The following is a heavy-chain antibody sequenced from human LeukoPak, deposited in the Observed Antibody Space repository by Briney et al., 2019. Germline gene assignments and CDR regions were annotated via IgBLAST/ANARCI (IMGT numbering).Heavy chain of an antibody. Sequence: PGGSLRLSCAASGFTFSNAWMSWVRQAPGKGLEWVAHINQDGSEEHYMDSAKARFTISRDNAKNSLSLQMNSLRAEDTAVYYCVRDGGVSGYDLLDYWGQGTLVTVSS. CDR1: GFTFSNAW. D-gene: IGHD5-12*01. CDR2: INQDGSEE. J-gene: IGHJ4*02. V-gene: IGHV3-7*01. CDR3: VRDGGVSGYDLLDY.